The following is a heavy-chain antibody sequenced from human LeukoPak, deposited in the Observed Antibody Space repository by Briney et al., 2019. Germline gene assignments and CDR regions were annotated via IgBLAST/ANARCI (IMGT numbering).Heavy chain of an antibody. V-gene: IGHV1-69*05. J-gene: IGHJ4*02. CDR3: GYDSSGWGNFDY. Sequence: SVKVSCKASGYTFTGYYMHWVRQAPGQGLEWMGWIIPIFGTANYAQKFQGRVTITTDESTGTAYMELSSLRSEDTAVYYCGYDSSGWGNFDYWGQGTLVTVSS. CDR1: GYTFTGYY. D-gene: IGHD3-22*01. CDR2: IIPIFGTA.